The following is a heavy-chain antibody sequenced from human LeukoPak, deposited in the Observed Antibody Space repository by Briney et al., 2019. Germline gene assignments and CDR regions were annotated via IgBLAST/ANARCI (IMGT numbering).Heavy chain of an antibody. CDR2: ISGSGGST. Sequence: QPGGSLRLSCAASGFTFSSYAMSWVRQAPGKGLEWVSAISGSGGSTYYADSVKGRFTISRDNAKNSLYLQMNSLRAEDTAVYYCAREAYCSSTSCYWEYYYYMDVWGKGTTVTISS. CDR1: GFTFSSYA. CDR3: AREAYCSSTSCYWEYYYYMDV. J-gene: IGHJ6*03. V-gene: IGHV3-23*01. D-gene: IGHD2-2*01.